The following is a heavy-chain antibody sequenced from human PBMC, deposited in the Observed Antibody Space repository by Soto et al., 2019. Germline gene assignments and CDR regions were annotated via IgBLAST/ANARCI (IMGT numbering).Heavy chain of an antibody. CDR1: GYTFTSYG. J-gene: IGHJ3*02. CDR3: SRWMRGSGFLVGFDI. Sequence: ASVKVSCKASGYTFTSYGISWVRQAPGQGLEWMGWINAYNGNTNYAQKLQGRVTMTTDTSTSTAYMELSSLRSVDTAVYYCSRWMRGSGFLVGFDIWGQATMVTVSS. CDR2: INAYNGNT. V-gene: IGHV1-18*01. D-gene: IGHD3-10*01.